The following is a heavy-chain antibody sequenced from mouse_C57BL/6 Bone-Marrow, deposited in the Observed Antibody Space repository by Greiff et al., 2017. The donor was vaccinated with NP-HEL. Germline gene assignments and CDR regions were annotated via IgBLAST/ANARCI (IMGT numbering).Heavy chain of an antibody. D-gene: IGHD1-1*01. V-gene: IGHV14-4*01. Sequence: EVQLVESGAELVRPGASVKLSCTASGFNIKDDYMHWVKQRPEQGLEWIGWIDPENGDTEYASKFQGKATITADTSSNTAYLQLSSLTSEDTAVYYCTMDYGYAMDYWGQGTSVTVSS. CDR3: TMDYGYAMDY. CDR2: IDPENGDT. CDR1: GFNIKDDY. J-gene: IGHJ4*01.